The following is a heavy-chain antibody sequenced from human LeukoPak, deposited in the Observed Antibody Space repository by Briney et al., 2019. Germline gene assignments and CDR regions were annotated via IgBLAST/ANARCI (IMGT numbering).Heavy chain of an antibody. Sequence: GGSLRLSCSASGFTLSSYAMHWVRQARGKGLEYVSAISGNGGSTYYADSVKGRFTISRDNSKNTLYLQMSSLRAEDTAVYYCVKGSIVVVVAAPRGDAFDIWGQGTMVTVSS. J-gene: IGHJ3*02. CDR1: GFTLSSYA. CDR2: ISGNGGST. CDR3: VKGSIVVVVAAPRGDAFDI. V-gene: IGHV3-64D*06. D-gene: IGHD2-15*01.